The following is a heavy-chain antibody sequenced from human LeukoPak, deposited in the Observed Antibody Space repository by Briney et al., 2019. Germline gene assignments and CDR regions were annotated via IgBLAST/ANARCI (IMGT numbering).Heavy chain of an antibody. D-gene: IGHD3-9*01. CDR1: GFTFSDYY. J-gene: IGHJ6*02. CDR2: ISSSGSTI. V-gene: IGHV3-11*01. Sequence: GGSLRLSCAASGFTFSDYYMSWIRQAPGKGLEWVSYISSSGSTIYYADSVKGRFTISRDNAKNSLYLQMNSLRAEDTAVYYCARGGPLYFAWLHGMDVWGQGTTVTVSS. CDR3: ARGGPLYFAWLHGMDV.